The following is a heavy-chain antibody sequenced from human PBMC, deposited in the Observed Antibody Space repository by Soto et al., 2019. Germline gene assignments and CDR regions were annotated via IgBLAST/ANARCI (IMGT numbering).Heavy chain of an antibody. J-gene: IGHJ6*02. CDR3: AGVPPPMATIWHYYGMDV. V-gene: IGHV3-48*02. D-gene: IGHD5-12*01. CDR1: GFTFSSYS. CDR2: ISSSSSTI. Sequence: GGSLRLSCAASGFTFSSYSMNWVRQAPGKGLEWVSYISSSSSTIYYADSVKGRFTISRDNAKNSLYLQMNSLRDEDTAVYYCAGVPPPMATIWHYYGMDVWGQGTTVTVSS.